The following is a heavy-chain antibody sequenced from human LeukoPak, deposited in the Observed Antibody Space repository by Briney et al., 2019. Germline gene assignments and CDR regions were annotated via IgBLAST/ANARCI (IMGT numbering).Heavy chain of an antibody. Sequence: PGGSLRLSCAASGFTFSSNAMHWVRQAPGKGLEWVAVISYDGSNKYYADSVKGRFTISRDNSKNTLYLQMNSLRAEDTAVYYCARALKMGGGTDWGQGTLVTVSS. CDR2: ISYDGSNK. V-gene: IGHV3-30-3*01. CDR3: ARALKMGGGTD. CDR1: GFTFSSNA. J-gene: IGHJ4*02. D-gene: IGHD1-26*01.